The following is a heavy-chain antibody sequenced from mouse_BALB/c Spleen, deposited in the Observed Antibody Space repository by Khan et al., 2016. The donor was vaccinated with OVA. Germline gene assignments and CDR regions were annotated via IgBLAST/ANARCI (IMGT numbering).Heavy chain of an antibody. CDR3: TRSGYGTFAY. CDR2: INPSNGGT. Sequence: QVQLKQSGTELVKPGASVRLSCKASGYTFTSYYLYWVKQRPGQGLEWIGDINPSNGGTNFNEKLKSKATLTVDKSSSTAYMQLSRLTSEDSAVYYCTRSGYGTFAYWGQGTLVTVSA. CDR1: GYTFTSYY. V-gene: IGHV1-53*01. J-gene: IGHJ3*01. D-gene: IGHD2-1*01.